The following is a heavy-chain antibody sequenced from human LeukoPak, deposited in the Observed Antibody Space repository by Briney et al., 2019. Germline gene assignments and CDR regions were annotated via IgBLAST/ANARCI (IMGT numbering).Heavy chain of an antibody. CDR1: GYSISNGYY. Sequence: SETLSLTCAVSGYSISNGYYWGWIRQPPGNGLEWIGSISHGGSADYNPSLERRVTMSVDTSKNQLSLKLTSVTAADTAVYYSATSDSGSIFGVVSSFWGQGILVTVSS. V-gene: IGHV4-38-2*01. D-gene: IGHD3-3*01. J-gene: IGHJ4*02. CDR2: ISHGGSA. CDR3: ATSDSGSIFGVVSSF.